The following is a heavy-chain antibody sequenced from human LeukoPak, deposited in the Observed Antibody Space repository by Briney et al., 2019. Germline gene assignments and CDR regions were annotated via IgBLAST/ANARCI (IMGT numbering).Heavy chain of an antibody. V-gene: IGHV3-48*03. Sequence: GGSLRLSCAASGFTFSSYEMNWVRQAPGKGLEWVSYISSSGSTIYYADFVKGRFTISRDNAKKSLYLQMDSLRAEDTAVYYCAKDQDSSSWAYFDYWGQGTLVTVSS. CDR3: AKDQDSSSWAYFDY. D-gene: IGHD6-13*01. CDR2: ISSSGSTI. J-gene: IGHJ4*02. CDR1: GFTFSSYE.